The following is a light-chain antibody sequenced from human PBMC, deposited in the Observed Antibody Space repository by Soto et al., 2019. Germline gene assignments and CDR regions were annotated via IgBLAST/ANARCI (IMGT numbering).Light chain of an antibody. V-gene: IGLV2-14*01. CDR3: SSYTSSSTS. CDR2: DVS. CDR1: SSDVGGYNY. J-gene: IGLJ1*01. Sequence: QSALTQPASVSGSPGQLITISCTGTSSDVGGYNYVSWYQQHPGKAPKLMIYDVSNRPSGVSNRFSGSKSGNTASLTISGLQAEDEADYYCSSYTSSSTSFGTGTKLTVL.